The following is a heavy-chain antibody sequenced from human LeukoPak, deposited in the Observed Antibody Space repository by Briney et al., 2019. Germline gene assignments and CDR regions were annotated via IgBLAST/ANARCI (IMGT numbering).Heavy chain of an antibody. D-gene: IGHD2-21*02. CDR2: IYYHGCT. V-gene: IGHV4-59*08. J-gene: IGHJ3*02. CDR3: GRYTVVTAIEYAVDI. CDR1: VDFLRIYY. Sequence: SQSQSLLRTFWVDFLRIYYSSWTRHPSAKGLEWMGYIYYHGCTNYNTSLKSQVTISLDPSKHQFSLRLSPVTAGDTAVYYCGRYTVVTAIEYAVDIWGQGKRVIVSS.